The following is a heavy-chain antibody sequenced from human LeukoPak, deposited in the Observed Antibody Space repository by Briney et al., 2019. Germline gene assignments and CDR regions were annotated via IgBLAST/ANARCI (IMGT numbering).Heavy chain of an antibody. CDR1: GFTFDDYA. Sequence: PGRSLRLSCAASGFTFDDYAMHWVRQAPGKGLEWVSGISWNSGSIGYADSVKGRFTISRDNAKNSPYLQMNSLRAEDTALYYCAKDIGYCSGGSCYGNYFDYWGQGTLVTVSS. CDR2: ISWNSGSI. J-gene: IGHJ4*02. CDR3: AKDIGYCSGGSCYGNYFDY. V-gene: IGHV3-9*01. D-gene: IGHD2-15*01.